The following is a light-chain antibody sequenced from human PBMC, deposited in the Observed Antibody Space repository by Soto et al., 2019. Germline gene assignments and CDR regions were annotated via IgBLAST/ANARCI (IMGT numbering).Light chain of an antibody. CDR1: QGVSNN. J-gene: IGKJ1*01. CDR3: QRYTPAST. Sequence: DIQMTQSPSSLSASVGDRVTITCRASQGVSNNLAWYHQKPGRVPTLLISDASTLQSAVPPRFSGSGSGTDFTLTITSPQSEDIGSFYCQRYTPASTFGQGTKVEI. CDR2: DAS. V-gene: IGKV1-27*01.